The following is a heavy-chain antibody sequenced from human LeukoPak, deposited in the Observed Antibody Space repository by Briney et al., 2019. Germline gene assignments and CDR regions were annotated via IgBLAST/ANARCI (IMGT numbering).Heavy chain of an antibody. CDR2: ISYDETNK. CDR1: GFSFSSYA. V-gene: IGHV3-30*04. J-gene: IGHJ4*02. D-gene: IGHD2-2*01. Sequence: GRSLRLSCAASGFSFSSYAMHWVRQAPGKGLEWVAVISYDETNKYYGDSVKGRFTISRDNSKNTLYLQMSSLRAEDTAVYYCARDWQGSPGYYFHYWGQGTLVTVSS. CDR3: ARDWQGSPGYYFHY.